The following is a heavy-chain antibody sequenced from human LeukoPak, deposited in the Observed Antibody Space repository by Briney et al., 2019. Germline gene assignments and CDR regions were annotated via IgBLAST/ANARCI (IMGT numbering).Heavy chain of an antibody. CDR1: GGTFSSYT. CDR2: IIPILGIA. J-gene: IGHJ1*01. D-gene: IGHD6-19*01. CDR3: AGAVAGRISYFQH. V-gene: IGHV1-69*02. Sequence: ASVKVSCKASGGTFSSYTISWVRQAPGQGLEWMGRIIPILGIANYAQKFQGRVTITADKPTSTAYMELSSLRSEDTAVYYCAGAVAGRISYFQHWGQGTLVTVSS.